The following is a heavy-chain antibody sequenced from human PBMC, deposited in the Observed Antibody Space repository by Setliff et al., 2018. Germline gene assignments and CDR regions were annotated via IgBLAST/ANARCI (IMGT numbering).Heavy chain of an antibody. CDR3: AAPTGYSSGWYDAFDI. CDR1: GFTFTSSA. D-gene: IGHD6-19*01. J-gene: IGHJ3*02. Sequence: GASVKVSCKASGFTFTSSAVRWVRQARGQRLEWIGWIVVGSGNTNYAQKFQERVTITRDMSTSTAYMELSSLRSEDTAVYYCAAPTGYSSGWYDAFDIWGQGTMVTVSS. V-gene: IGHV1-58*01. CDR2: IVVGSGNT.